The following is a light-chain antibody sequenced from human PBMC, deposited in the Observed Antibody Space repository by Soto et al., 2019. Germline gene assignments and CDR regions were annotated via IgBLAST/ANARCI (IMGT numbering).Light chain of an antibody. CDR2: EVS. CDR1: SSDVGNYNR. J-gene: IGLJ1*01. V-gene: IGLV2-18*02. CDR3: SSYTSSSTYV. Sequence: QSALTQPPSVSGSPGQSVTISCTGTSSDVGNYNRVSWYQQPPGTAPKVIIYEVSNRPSGVPDRFSGSKSGNTASLALSGLPAEAAADYYCSSYTSSSTYVFGTGTKLTVL.